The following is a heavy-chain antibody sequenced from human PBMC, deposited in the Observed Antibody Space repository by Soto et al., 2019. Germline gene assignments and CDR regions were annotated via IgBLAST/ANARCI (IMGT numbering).Heavy chain of an antibody. J-gene: IGHJ6*02. CDR2: IYYSGST. CDR3: AREDSIAAAGSYYYYGMDV. Sequence: AETLSLTCTVSGGSVRSGSYYWSGIRQPPGKGLEWIGYIYYSGSTNYNPSLKSRVTISVDTSKNQFYLKLSSVTAADTAVYYCAREDSIAAAGSYYYYGMDVWGQGTTVTVSS. D-gene: IGHD6-13*01. CDR1: GGSVRSGSYY. V-gene: IGHV4-61*01.